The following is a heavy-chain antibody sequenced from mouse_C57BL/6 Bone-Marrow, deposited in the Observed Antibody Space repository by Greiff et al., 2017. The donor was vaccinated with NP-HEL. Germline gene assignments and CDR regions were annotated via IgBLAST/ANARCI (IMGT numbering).Heavy chain of an antibody. CDR3: TTGLLYYYGSSYFDY. D-gene: IGHD1-1*01. J-gene: IGHJ2*01. V-gene: IGHV14-4*01. CDR2: IDPENGDT. Sequence: VQLQQSGAELVRPGASVKLSCTASGFNIKDDYMHWVKQRPEQGLEWIGWIDPENGDTEYASKFQGKATIPADTSSNTAYLQLSSLTSEDTAVYYCTTGLLYYYGSSYFDYWGQGTTLTVSS. CDR1: GFNIKDDY.